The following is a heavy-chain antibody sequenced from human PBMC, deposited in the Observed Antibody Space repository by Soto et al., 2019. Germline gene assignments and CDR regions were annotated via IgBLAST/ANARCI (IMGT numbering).Heavy chain of an antibody. CDR2: IKQDGSEQ. Sequence: EVQLVESGGGLVQPGGSLRLSCAASGFTFSGYWMSWVRQAPGKGLEWVANIKQDGSEQFYVDSVKGRFTISRDNAQNSLYPQMNSLRAKDTAVYYCSPEALWGQGTTVTVSS. CDR3: SPEAL. CDR1: GFTFSGYW. J-gene: IGHJ6*02. V-gene: IGHV3-7*05.